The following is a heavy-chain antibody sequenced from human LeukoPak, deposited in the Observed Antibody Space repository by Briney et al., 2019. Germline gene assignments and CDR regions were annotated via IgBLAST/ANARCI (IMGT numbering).Heavy chain of an antibody. CDR1: GFTFSSYW. J-gene: IGHJ6*02. V-gene: IGHV3-74*01. CDR3: ARDRVRYGMDV. D-gene: IGHD1-1*01. Sequence: GGSLRLSCAASGFTFSSYWMHWVRQAPGKGLVWVSRINSDGSSTSYADSVKGRFTIPRDNAKNTLYLQMNSLRAEDTAVYYCARDRVRYGMDVWGQGTTVTVSS. CDR2: INSDGSST.